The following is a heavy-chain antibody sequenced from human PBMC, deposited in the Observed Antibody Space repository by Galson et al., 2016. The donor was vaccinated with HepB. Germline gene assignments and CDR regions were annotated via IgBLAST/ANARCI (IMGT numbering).Heavy chain of an antibody. D-gene: IGHD3-10*01. V-gene: IGHV3-48*04. CDR3: ARGAPYYYDSGQDSDY. CDR1: GITFSNYS. Sequence: SLRLSCAASGITFSNYSMIWVRQAPGKGLERVSYISRNSITIYYADSVRGRFTISRDNAKNSLYLQMNSLRAEDTAVYYCARGAPYYYDSGQDSDYWGQGTLVTVSS. J-gene: IGHJ4*02. CDR2: ISRNSITI.